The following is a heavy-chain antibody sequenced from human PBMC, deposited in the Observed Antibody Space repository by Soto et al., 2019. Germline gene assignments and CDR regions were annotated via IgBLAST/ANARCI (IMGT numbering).Heavy chain of an antibody. CDR3: ARYNSYDIDY. CDR1: VTSISSYY. CDR2: IHYSGTT. J-gene: IGHJ4*02. V-gene: IGHV4-59*01. D-gene: IGHD1-1*01. Sequence: PSETLSLTCTVSVTSISSYYWSWSRQPPGKGLEWIANIHYSGTTNYNPSLASRVTLSVDTSKNQFSLKTTAVTAADRARYFCARYNSYDIDYWGRGTLVTVSS.